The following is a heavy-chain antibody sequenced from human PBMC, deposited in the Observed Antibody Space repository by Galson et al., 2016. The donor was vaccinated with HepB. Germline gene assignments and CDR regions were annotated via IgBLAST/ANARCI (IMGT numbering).Heavy chain of an antibody. CDR1: GFTFTDYA. D-gene: IGHD2-2*01. V-gene: IGHV3-23*01. Sequence: SLRLSCAASGFTFTDYAMNWVRQAPGKGLEWVSGISGSGGSTYYAGSVKGRFTISRDNSKNTLFLQMSNLRVDDAAVYYCAKGNLHQDDYYYYPMDVWGQGTSVTVSS. J-gene: IGHJ6*02. CDR2: ISGSGGST. CDR3: AKGNLHQDDYYYYPMDV.